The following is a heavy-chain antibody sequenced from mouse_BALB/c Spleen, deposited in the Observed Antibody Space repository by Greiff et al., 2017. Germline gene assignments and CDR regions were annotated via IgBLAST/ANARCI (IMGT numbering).Heavy chain of an antibody. CDR3: ARSSGNYGWFAY. D-gene: IGHD2-1*01. Sequence: VQLVESGAELVRPGSSVKISCKASGYAFSSYWMNWVKQRPGQGLEWIGQIYPGDGDTNYNGKFKGKATLTADKSSSTAYMQLSSLTSEDSAVYFCARSSGNYGWFAYWGQGTLVTVSA. V-gene: IGHV1-80*01. CDR2: IYPGDGDT. J-gene: IGHJ3*01. CDR1: GYAFSSYW.